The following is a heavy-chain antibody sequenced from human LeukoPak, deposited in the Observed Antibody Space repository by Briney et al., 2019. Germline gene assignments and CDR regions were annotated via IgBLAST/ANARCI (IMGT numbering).Heavy chain of an antibody. Sequence: ASVKVSCKASGYTFTSYGISWVRQAPGQGLEWMGWISAYNGNTNYAQKLQGRVTMTTDTSTSTAYMELRSLRSDDTAVYYCARDVGGSGSYYSPHYYYYMDVWGKGTTVTVSS. V-gene: IGHV1-18*01. CDR3: ARDVGGSGSYYSPHYYYYMDV. CDR2: ISAYNGNT. J-gene: IGHJ6*03. D-gene: IGHD3-10*01. CDR1: GYTFTSYG.